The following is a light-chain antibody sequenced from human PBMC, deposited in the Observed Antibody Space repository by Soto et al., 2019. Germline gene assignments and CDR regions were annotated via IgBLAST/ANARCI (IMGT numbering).Light chain of an antibody. CDR1: QSISSW. CDR2: KAS. CDR3: QQYNSYSPWT. V-gene: IGKV1-5*03. Sequence: DIQMTQSPSTLSASVGDRVTITCRASQSISSWLAWYQQKPGKAPKLLIYKASSLESVVPSRFSGSGSGTEFTRPISSLQPYDFATYYCQQYNSYSPWTFGQGTKVEIK. J-gene: IGKJ1*01.